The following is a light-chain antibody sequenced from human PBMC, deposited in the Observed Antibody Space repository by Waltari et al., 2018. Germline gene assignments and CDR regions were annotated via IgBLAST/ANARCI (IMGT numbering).Light chain of an antibody. CDR3: ATWDDRMNGHWV. V-gene: IGLV1-44*01. CDR1: LSNIGDNV. J-gene: IGLJ3*02. Sequence: QPVLTQSPSASGTPGQRVTISGSGSLSNIGDNVVNWYQQLPGKAPKLLTYRTDQRPSGVPDRFSASKSGTSASLAISGLQSEDEADYYCATWDDRMNGHWVFGGGTKVTVL. CDR2: RTD.